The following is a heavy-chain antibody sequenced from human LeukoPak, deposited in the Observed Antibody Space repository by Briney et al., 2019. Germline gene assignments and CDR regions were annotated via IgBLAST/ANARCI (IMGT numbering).Heavy chain of an antibody. V-gene: IGHV3-23*01. CDR3: AKDRHAPGRYCSSTSCFPFDS. Sequence: GGSLRLSCAVSGFTFSSYAMSWVRQAPGKGLEWVSGISGSGGSTYYADSVKGRFTISRDNTKNTLYLQMNSLRAEDTAVYYCAKDRHAPGRYCSSTSCFPFDSWGQGTLVTVSS. D-gene: IGHD2-2*01. J-gene: IGHJ5*01. CDR2: ISGSGGST. CDR1: GFTFSSYA.